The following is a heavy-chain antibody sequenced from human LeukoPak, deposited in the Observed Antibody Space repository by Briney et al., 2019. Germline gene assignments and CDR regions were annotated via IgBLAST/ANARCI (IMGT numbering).Heavy chain of an antibody. CDR1: GITLSNYG. Sequence: AGGSLRLSCPVSGITLSNYGMSWVRKAPGKGLEWVAGISDSGGSTNYADSVKGRFTISRDNAKNSLYLQMNSLRAEDTAVYYCARDWYYDFWSGEFDYWGQGTLVTVSS. J-gene: IGHJ4*02. D-gene: IGHD3-3*01. CDR2: ISDSGGST. CDR3: ARDWYYDFWSGEFDY. V-gene: IGHV3-23*01.